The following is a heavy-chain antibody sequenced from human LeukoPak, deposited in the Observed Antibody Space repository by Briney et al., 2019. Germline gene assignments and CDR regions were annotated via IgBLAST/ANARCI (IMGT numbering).Heavy chain of an antibody. CDR3: ARGTPENYYYYYMDV. CDR1: GYTFNTFG. Sequence: ASVKVSCKASGYTFNTFGITWVRQAPGQGLEWLGWIAVYNGDTNYAQKFQGRVTLTTDTSTNTAYMELTSLTSDDTAVYYCARGTPENYYYYYMDVWGKGTTVTVSS. J-gene: IGHJ6*03. CDR2: IAVYNGDT. V-gene: IGHV1-18*01.